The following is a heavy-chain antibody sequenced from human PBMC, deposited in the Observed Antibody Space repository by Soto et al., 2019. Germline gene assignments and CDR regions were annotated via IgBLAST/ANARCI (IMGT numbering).Heavy chain of an antibody. Sequence: QLQLQESGPGLVKPSETLSLTCTVSGGSISSSSYYWGWIRQPPGKGLEWIGSIYYSGSTYYNPSLKSRVTISVETSKNQFSLKLSSVTAADTAVYYCARHVSIFGVVSDYWGQGTLVTVSS. J-gene: IGHJ4*02. CDR3: ARHVSIFGVVSDY. V-gene: IGHV4-39*01. D-gene: IGHD3-3*02. CDR2: IYYSGST. CDR1: GGSISSSSYY.